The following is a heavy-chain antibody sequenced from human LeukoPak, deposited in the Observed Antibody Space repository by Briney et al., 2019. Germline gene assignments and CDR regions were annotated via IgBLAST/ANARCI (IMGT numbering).Heavy chain of an antibody. J-gene: IGHJ4*02. CDR1: GFTFSSYS. D-gene: IGHD4-23*01. CDR2: ISSSSSYI. V-gene: IGHV3-21*01. Sequence: GGSLRLSCAASGFTFSSYSMNWVRQAPGKGLEWVSSISSSSSYIYYADSVKGRFTISRDNAKNSLYLQMNSLRAEDTAVYYCARETKNTHDYGGNSLLDYWGQGTLVTVSS. CDR3: ARETKNTHDYGGNSLLDY.